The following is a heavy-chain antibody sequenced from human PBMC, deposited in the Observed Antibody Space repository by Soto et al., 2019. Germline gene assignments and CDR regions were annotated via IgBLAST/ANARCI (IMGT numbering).Heavy chain of an antibody. D-gene: IGHD5-18*01. J-gene: IGHJ4*02. CDR3: GRDGALGDTAVVDS. CDR2: KWYDGINK. V-gene: IGHV3-33*01. CDR1: GFTFSTYG. Sequence: ESGGGVVQPGKSLRLSCAASGFTFSTYGMHWVSQAPGKGLEWVAVKWYDGINKYHGDSLNGRFTISRDNSKNTLYLQINHPRAEDTAVYYCGRDGALGDTAVVDSWGQGTLVTVSS.